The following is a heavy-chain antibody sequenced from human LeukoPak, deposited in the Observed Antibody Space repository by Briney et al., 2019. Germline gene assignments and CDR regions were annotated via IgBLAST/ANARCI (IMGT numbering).Heavy chain of an antibody. J-gene: IGHJ6*04. CDR2: ISYDGSNK. D-gene: IGHD3-10*01. CDR3: AKDGDRDYYGSGSYWDYYYYGMDV. V-gene: IGHV3-30*18. CDR1: GFTFSSYG. Sequence: TGGSLRLSCAASGFTFSSYGMHWVRQAPGKGLEWVGVISYDGSNKYYADSGKGRFTISRDNSKNTLYLQMNSLRAEDTAVYYCAKDGDRDYYGSGSYWDYYYYGMDVWGKGTTVTVSS.